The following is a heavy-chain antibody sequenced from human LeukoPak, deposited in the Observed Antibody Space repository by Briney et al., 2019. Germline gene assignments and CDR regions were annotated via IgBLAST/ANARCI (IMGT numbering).Heavy chain of an antibody. CDR2: IYYSGST. CDR1: GGSISSSSYY. CDR3: ARQNNYYGSGSSFDY. Sequence: SETLSLTCTVSGGSISSSSYYWGWIRQPPGKGLEWIGSIYYSGSTYYNPSLKSRVTISVDTSKNQFSLKLSSVTAADTAVYYCARQNNYYGSGSSFDYWGQGTLVTVSS. D-gene: IGHD3-10*01. J-gene: IGHJ4*02. V-gene: IGHV4-39*01.